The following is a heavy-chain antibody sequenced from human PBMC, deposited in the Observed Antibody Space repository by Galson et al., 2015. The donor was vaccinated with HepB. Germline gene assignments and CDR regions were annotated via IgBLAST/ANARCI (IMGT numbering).Heavy chain of an antibody. CDR2: IKQDGSEK. CDR1: GFTFSSYW. V-gene: IGHV3-7*03. CDR3: ASIVGATRRGWFDP. Sequence: SLRLSCAASGFTFSSYWMSWVRQAPGKGLEWVANIKQDGSEKYYVDSVKGRFTISRDNAKNSLYLQMNSLRAEDTAVYYCASIVGATRRGWFDPWGQGTLVTVSS. J-gene: IGHJ5*02. D-gene: IGHD1-26*01.